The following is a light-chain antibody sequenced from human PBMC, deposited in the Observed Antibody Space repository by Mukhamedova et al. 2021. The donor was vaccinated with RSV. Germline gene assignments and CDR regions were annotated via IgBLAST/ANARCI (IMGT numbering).Light chain of an antibody. CDR3: QAWGTSSWV. CDR1: GDIY. Sequence: GDIYVCWYQQKSGQSPVVVIYQDNKRPSGIPERFSCSNSGNTATLTISGTQPMDEADYYCQAWGTSSWVFGGGTKLTVL. V-gene: IGLV3-1*01. CDR2: QDN. J-gene: IGLJ3*02.